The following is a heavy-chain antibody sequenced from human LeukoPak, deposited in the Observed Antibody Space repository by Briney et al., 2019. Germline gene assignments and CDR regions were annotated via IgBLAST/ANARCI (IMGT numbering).Heavy chain of an antibody. J-gene: IGHJ5*02. CDR1: GYSFTSYW. Sequence: GESLKISCKGSGYSFTSYWIGWVRQMPGKGLEWMGIIYPGDSDSRYSPSFQGQVTISADKSISTAYLQWSSLKASDTAMYYCAGLVVPAPFGDWFDPWGQGTLVTVSS. CDR2: IYPGDSDS. CDR3: AGLVVPAPFGDWFDP. V-gene: IGHV5-51*01. D-gene: IGHD2-2*01.